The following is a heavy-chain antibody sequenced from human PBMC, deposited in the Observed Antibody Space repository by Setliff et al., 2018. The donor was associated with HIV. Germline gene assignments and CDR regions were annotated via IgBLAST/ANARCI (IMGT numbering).Heavy chain of an antibody. CDR3: ARQPLYNDYDWRSYYFDY. CDR1: GGSIRSHY. V-gene: IGHV4-38-2*02. J-gene: IGHJ4*02. D-gene: IGHD5-12*01. CDR2: MYHTGST. Sequence: SETLSLTCTVSGGSIRSHYWGWIRQPPGKGLEWIGSMYHTGSTYYSPSLNSRFTISVDTAKNQFSLKLRSVTAADTAVYYCARQPLYNDYDWRSYYFDYWGQGSLVTVSS.